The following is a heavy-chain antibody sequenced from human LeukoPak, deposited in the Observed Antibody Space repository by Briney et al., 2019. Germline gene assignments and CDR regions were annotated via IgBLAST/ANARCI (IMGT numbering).Heavy chain of an antibody. CDR1: GFTFGAYA. CDR3: ATWAFYHGLDA. Sequence: GGSLRLSCTASGFTFGAYAMHWVRQAPGKGLEWVSLINKDGDDTYYADSVNGRFTISRDNSKNSLYLQMNSLRSEDSALYYCATWAFYHGLDAWGRGSTVSVSS. D-gene: IGHD1-26*01. CDR2: INKDGDDT. V-gene: IGHV3-43*02. J-gene: IGHJ6*02.